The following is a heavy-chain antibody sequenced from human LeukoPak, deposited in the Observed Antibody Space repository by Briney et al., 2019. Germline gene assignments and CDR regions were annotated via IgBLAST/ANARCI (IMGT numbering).Heavy chain of an antibody. CDR2: INPNSGGT. CDR1: GYTFSGYY. D-gene: IGHD3-10*01. J-gene: IGHJ5*01. V-gene: IGHV1-2*02. Sequence: GASVKVSCKASGYTFSGYYMHWVRQAPGQGLEWMGWINPNSGGTNYAQKFKGRVTMTRDTSISTAYMELSRLRSDDTAVYHCATSYYYGSGSYYNPPDSWGQGTLVTVSS. CDR3: ATSYYYGSGSYYNPPDS.